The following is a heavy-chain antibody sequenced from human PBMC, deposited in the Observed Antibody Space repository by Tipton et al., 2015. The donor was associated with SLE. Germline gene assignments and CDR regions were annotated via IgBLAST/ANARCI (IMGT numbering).Heavy chain of an antibody. D-gene: IGHD3-3*01. CDR2: IYYSGST. Sequence: TLSLTCTVSGGSVSSGSYYWSWIRQPPGKGLEWIAYIYYSGSTNFNPSFKSRVTISVDTSKNQFSLKLNSVTAADTAVYYCAGWTLFGADAFDIWGQGTMVTVSS. CDR3: AGWTLFGADAFDI. J-gene: IGHJ3*02. V-gene: IGHV4-61*01. CDR1: GGSVSSGSYY.